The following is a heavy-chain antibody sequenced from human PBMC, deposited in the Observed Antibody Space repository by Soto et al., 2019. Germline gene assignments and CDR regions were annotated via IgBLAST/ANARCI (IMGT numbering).Heavy chain of an antibody. V-gene: IGHV1-69*12. J-gene: IGHJ6*02. CDR2: IMPIFRTP. CDR1: GGTFSNSA. CDR3: AIDKDRLQLGGNYCSILDV. D-gene: IGHD1-7*01. Sequence: QVQLEQSGAEVKKPGSSVKVSCKASGGTFSNSAISWVRQAPGQGLEWMGGIMPIFRTPDYAQKFQGRVTITADESTTTAYMELSGLRSADTAVYYCAIDKDRLQLGGNYCSILDVWGQRTTVTVSS.